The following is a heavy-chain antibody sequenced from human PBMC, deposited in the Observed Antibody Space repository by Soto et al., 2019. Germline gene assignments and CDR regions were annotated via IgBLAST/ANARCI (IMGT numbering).Heavy chain of an antibody. V-gene: IGHV4-59*01. J-gene: IGHJ4*02. CDR1: GTSIRGYY. D-gene: IGHD3-10*01. CDR2: IYYTGTT. Sequence: SETLSLTCSVSGTSIRGYYWTWIRQPPGKGLEWIGYIYYTGTTKYNPSLKSRVTISVDTSKNQFSLRLNSVTAADTAVYYCAREVSSFGSNHFDSWGQGALVTV. CDR3: AREVSSFGSNHFDS.